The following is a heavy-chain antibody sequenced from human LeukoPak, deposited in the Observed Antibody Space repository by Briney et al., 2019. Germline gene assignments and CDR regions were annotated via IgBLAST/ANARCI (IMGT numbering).Heavy chain of an antibody. J-gene: IGHJ4*02. CDR3: ARGHYDVLAASYKWTPDY. D-gene: IGHD3-9*01. V-gene: IGHV3-21*01. CDR1: GFTFNTFN. CDR2: ITSGGDYI. Sequence: GGSLRLSCAASGFTFNTFNMNWVRQAPGKGLEWVSSITSGGDYIYYADSVKGRFTASRDNAKNSLCLQLNSLRVEDTAVYYCARGHYDVLAASYKWTPDYWGQGTLVTVSS.